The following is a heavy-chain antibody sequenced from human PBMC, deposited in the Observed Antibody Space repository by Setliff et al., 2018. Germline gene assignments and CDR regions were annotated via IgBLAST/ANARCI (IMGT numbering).Heavy chain of an antibody. J-gene: IGHJ5*02. D-gene: IGHD3-10*01. CDR1: GGSFSGYY. CDR3: ARTSGSGISLLPNFSDP. CDR2: INHSGST. Sequence: SETLSLTCAVYGGSFSGYYWSWIRQPPGKGLEWIGEINHSGSTNYNPSLKSRVTISVDTSKNQFSLKLNYVTAADTAVYYCARTSGSGISLLPNFSDPWGQGILVTVSS. V-gene: IGHV4-34*01.